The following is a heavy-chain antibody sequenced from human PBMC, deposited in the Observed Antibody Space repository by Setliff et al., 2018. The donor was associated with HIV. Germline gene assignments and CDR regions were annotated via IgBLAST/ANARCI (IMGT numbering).Heavy chain of an antibody. D-gene: IGHD3-22*01. CDR2: ISWSSGSI. CDR1: GFTLDDYV. J-gene: IGHJ6*02. Sequence: LRLSCVASGFTLDDYVMHWVRQAPGEGLEWVSGISWSSGSIDSADSVKGRFTISRDNAKNTLYLQMNSLRAEDTAVYYCVRDRSPTYYYDSSGYHTYYYYGMDVWGQGTTVTVSS. CDR3: VRDRSPTYYYDSSGYHTYYYYGMDV. V-gene: IGHV3-9*01.